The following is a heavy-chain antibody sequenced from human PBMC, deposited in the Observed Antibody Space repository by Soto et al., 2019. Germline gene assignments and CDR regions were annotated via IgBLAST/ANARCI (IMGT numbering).Heavy chain of an antibody. D-gene: IGHD3-16*01. CDR2: IYFNGNT. CDR1: ADSFSKYY. Sequence: SETLSLTCTVSADSFSKYYWTWIRQPPGKGLEWIGYIYFNGNTKYNPSLEGRLTISIDTSKKEFSLKLTSVTAADAAVYYCESVTFGGIVLANWGQGTLVT. J-gene: IGHJ4*02. CDR3: ESVTFGGIVLAN. V-gene: IGHV4-59*01.